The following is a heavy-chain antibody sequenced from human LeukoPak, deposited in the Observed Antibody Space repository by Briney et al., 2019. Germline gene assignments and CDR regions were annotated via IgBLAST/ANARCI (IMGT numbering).Heavy chain of an antibody. CDR3: ARGDDSRPRNYYMDV. J-gene: IGHJ6*03. D-gene: IGHD3-22*01. V-gene: IGHV3-11*01. CDR1: GFTFSDYY. CDR2: ISSSGSTI. Sequence: GGSLRLCCAASGFTFSDYYMSWIRQAPGKGLEWVSYISSSGSTIYYADSVKGRFTISRDNAKNSLYLQMNSLRAEDTAVFYCARGDDSRPRNYYMDVWGKGTTVTVSS.